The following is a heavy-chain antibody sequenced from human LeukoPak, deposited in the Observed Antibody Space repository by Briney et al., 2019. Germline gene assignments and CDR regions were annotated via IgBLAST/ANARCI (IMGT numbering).Heavy chain of an antibody. CDR2: SSSSGSPI. V-gene: IGHV3-11*01. Sequence: GGSLRLSCAASGFTFSDYYMTLIRQAPGKGPECVSYSSSSGSPIYYADSVKGRFTISRDNAKNSLYLQMNSLRAEDTAVYYCARDIIAPGSLLYFDYWGQGTLVTVSS. CDR1: GFTFSDYY. CDR3: ARDIIAPGSLLYFDY. D-gene: IGHD6-13*01. J-gene: IGHJ4*02.